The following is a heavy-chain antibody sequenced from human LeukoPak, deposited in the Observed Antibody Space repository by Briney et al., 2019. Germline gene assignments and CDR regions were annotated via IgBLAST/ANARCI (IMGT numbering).Heavy chain of an antibody. CDR1: GFTFSSCA. J-gene: IGHJ4*02. Sequence: GGSLRLSCAASGFTFSSCAMHWVRQAPGKGREWVAVMSNDGSSKFYGDPVKGRFTISRYNSQNTLYLQMDSLRAEDTAVYYCGKAAWYSCSSFIDYWGQGTLVTVSS. V-gene: IGHV3-30*18. D-gene: IGHD6-6*01. CDR2: MSNDGSSK. CDR3: GKAAWYSCSSFIDY.